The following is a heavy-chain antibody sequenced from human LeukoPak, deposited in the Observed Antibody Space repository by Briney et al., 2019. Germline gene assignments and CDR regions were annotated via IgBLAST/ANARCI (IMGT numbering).Heavy chain of an antibody. CDR2: INHSGST. V-gene: IGHV4-34*01. CDR3: ARVTMVRGGSPDY. CDR1: GGSFSGYY. D-gene: IGHD3-10*01. Sequence: SETLSLTCAVYGGSFSGYYWNWIRQPPGKGLEWIGEINHSGSTNYNPSLKSRVTISVDTSKNQFSLKLSSVTAADTAVYYCARVTMVRGGSPDYWGQGTLVTVSS. J-gene: IGHJ4*02.